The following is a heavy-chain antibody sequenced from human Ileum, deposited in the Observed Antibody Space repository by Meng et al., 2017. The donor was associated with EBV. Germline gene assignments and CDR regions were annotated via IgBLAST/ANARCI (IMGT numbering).Heavy chain of an antibody. CDR2: ITHSGST. J-gene: IGHJ4*02. V-gene: IGHV4-34*01. D-gene: IGHD3-22*01. CDR3: ARCYDSSGSYELNHFDY. Sequence: QLHLQQWGVGLLKPSETLSLTCAVYGGSHSGYSWSWIRQPPVNGLEWLGEITHSGSTNSNSSLTSRVTILVDTSKNQLSLKMNSVTAADTAVYYCARCYDSSGSYELNHFDYWGQGTLVTVSS. CDR1: GGSHSGYS.